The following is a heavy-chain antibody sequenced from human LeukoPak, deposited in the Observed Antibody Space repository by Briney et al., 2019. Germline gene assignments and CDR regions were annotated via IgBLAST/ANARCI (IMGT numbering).Heavy chain of an antibody. CDR3: AKYSSGYLYYFDY. CDR1: GFTFSSYA. J-gene: IGHJ4*02. V-gene: IGHV3-23*01. CDR2: ISGSGGST. Sequence: GGSLRLSCAASGFTFSSYAMSWVRQAPGKGLEWVSAISGSGGSTYYADSVKGRFTISRDNSKNALYLQMNSLRAEDTAVYYCAKYSSGYLYYFDYWGQGTLVTVSS. D-gene: IGHD3-22*01.